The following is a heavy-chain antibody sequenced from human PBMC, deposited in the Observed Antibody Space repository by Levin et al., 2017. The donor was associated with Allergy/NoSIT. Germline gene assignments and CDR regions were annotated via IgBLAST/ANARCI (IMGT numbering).Heavy chain of an antibody. CDR2: MKTNSDDA. D-gene: IGHD6-25*01. V-gene: IGHV1-8*01. Sequence: ASVKVSCKASGYTITSYIINWVRQATGQGLEWMGEMKTNSDDADYAQQFRGRVTLTRDISLNTAYMELSSLRSEDTAMYYCARGSGRSDDKRDLWGQGTLVTVSS. CDR1: GYTITSYI. J-gene: IGHJ4*02. CDR3: ARGSGRSDDKRDL.